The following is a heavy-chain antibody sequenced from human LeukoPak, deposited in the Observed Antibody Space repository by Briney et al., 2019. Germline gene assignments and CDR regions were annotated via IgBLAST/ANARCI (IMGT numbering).Heavy chain of an antibody. CDR2: INYSGTT. Sequence: PQTLSLTCSVSGGSPSSNTYYWGWIRQPPGKGLEWIATINYSGTTHYNPSLKRPFTISEHTAHNPLSLELTSLTAAPPAVYFCAGGRWIRGSDYNFDYGGQGTLVTVSS. V-gene: IGHV4-39*07. D-gene: IGHD4-11*01. CDR1: GGSPSSNTYY. J-gene: IGHJ4*02. CDR3: AGGRWIRGSDYNFDY.